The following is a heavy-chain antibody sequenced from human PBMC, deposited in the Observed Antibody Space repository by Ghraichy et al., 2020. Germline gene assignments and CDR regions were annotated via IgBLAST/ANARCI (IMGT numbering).Heavy chain of an antibody. CDR3: AKICGGDCYPRPRRGDAFDI. CDR1: GFTFSSYA. J-gene: IGHJ3*02. Sequence: GGSLRLSCAASGFTFSSYAMSWVRQAPGKGLEWVSAISGSGGSTYYADSVKGRFTISRDNSKNTLYLQMNSLRAEDTAVYYCAKICGGDCYPRPRRGDAFDIWGQGTMVTVSS. CDR2: ISGSGGST. V-gene: IGHV3-23*01. D-gene: IGHD2-21*02.